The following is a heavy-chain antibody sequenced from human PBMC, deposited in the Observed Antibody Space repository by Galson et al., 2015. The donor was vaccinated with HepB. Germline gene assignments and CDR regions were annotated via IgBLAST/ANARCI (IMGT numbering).Heavy chain of an antibody. J-gene: IGHJ6*02. CDR1: GFSFSDSA. CDR2: SRRKANNYAT. D-gene: IGHD1-26*01. CDR3: VRQRDGVGRAFFYYEMGF. Sequence: SLRLSSAASGFSFSDSAIHWVRQASGKGLEWIARSRRKANNYATASAGSVKGRFTIYRDESKSTTLLFMESLKIEDSAVYYCVRQRDGVGRAFFYYEMGFWGHGTTVTV. V-gene: IGHV3-73*01.